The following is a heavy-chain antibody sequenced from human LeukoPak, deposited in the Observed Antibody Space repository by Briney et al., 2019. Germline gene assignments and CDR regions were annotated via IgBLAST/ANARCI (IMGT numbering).Heavy chain of an antibody. J-gene: IGHJ4*02. CDR3: ARDVRGSIDY. Sequence: SETLSLTCAVSGGSSSSSNWWNWVRQPPGKGLEWIGEIDHSGSTYYNPSLKSRVTISVDTSQNHFSLNLSSVTAADTAVYYCARDVRGSIDYWGQGTLVTVSS. CDR2: IDHSGST. D-gene: IGHD3-10*02. V-gene: IGHV4-4*02. CDR1: GGSSSSSNW.